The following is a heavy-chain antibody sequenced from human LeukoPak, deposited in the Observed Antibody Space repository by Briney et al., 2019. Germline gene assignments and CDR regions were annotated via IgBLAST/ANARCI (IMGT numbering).Heavy chain of an antibody. CDR2: ISGSGGST. CDR1: GYTFTGYY. CDR3: AKDQGYSYGHFDY. Sequence: SCKASGYTFTGYYMHWVRQAPGKGLEWVSAISGSGGSTYYADSVKGRFTISRDNSKNTLYLQMNSLRAEDTAVYYCAKDQGYSYGHFDYWGQGTLVTVSS. V-gene: IGHV3-23*01. D-gene: IGHD5-18*01. J-gene: IGHJ4*02.